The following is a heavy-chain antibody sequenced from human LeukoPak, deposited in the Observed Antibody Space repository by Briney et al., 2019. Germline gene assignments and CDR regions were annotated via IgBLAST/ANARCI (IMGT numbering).Heavy chain of an antibody. CDR2: ISWDGGST. CDR3: AKGSQQFPGPSPPYYSSSMEA. Sequence: GGSLRLSCAPSGFTFDDLIMHWVRHAPGKGLEWVSLISWDGGSTYYAASVKGRFTISRDNSKNSLYLQMNSLRTEDTGLNYCAKGSQQFPGPSPPYYSSSMEASGQRAT. J-gene: IGHJ6*02. CDR1: GFTFDDLI. D-gene: IGHD6-13*01. V-gene: IGHV3-43*01.